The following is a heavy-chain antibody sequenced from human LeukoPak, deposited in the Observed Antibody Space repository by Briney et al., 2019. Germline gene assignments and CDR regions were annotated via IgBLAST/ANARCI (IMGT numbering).Heavy chain of an antibody. CDR1: GFTVGYNH. D-gene: IGHD2-15*01. Sequence: PGGSLRLSCEASGFTVGYNHMSWVRQAPGKGLEWVSVIYSGGTTYYADSVKGRFTISRDNSKNTLYLQMNSLRAEDTAVYYCARDARYCCGGSCYYAFDIWGQGTMVTVSS. V-gene: IGHV3-66*01. CDR2: IYSGGTT. J-gene: IGHJ3*02. CDR3: ARDARYCCGGSCYYAFDI.